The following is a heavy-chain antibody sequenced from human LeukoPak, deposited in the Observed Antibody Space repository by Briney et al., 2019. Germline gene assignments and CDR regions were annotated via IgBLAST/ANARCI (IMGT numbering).Heavy chain of an antibody. J-gene: IGHJ4*02. CDR1: GYTFTGYY. V-gene: IGHV1-2*02. CDR2: INPNSGGT. D-gene: IGHD5-18*01. Sequence: ASVKVSCKASGYTFTGYYMHWVRQAPGQGLEWMGWINPNSGGTNYAQKFQGRVTMTRDTSISTAYMELSRLRSDDTAVYYCARDNSYGYLMSYWGQGTLVIVSS. CDR3: ARDNSYGYLMSY.